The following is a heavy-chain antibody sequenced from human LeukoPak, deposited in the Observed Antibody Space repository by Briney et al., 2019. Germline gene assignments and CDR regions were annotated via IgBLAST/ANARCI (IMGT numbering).Heavy chain of an antibody. CDR1: GGTFSSYA. J-gene: IGHJ4*02. Sequence: ASVKVSCKASGGTFSSYAISWVRQAPGQGLGWMGGIIPIFGTANYAQKFQGRVTITTDESTSTAYMELSSLRSEDTAVYYCARDWGVATIGYWGQGTLVAVSS. CDR3: ARDWGVATIGY. D-gene: IGHD5-12*01. V-gene: IGHV1-69*05. CDR2: IIPIFGTA.